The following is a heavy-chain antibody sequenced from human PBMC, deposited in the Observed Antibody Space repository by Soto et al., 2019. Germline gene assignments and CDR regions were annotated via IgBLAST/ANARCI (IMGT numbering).Heavy chain of an antibody. CDR3: ATSNCSGGSCYSYYFDY. D-gene: IGHD2-15*01. J-gene: IGHJ4*02. CDR1: GYTFTSYG. V-gene: IGHV1-18*01. CDR2: ISAYNGNT. Sequence: QVQLVQSGAEVKKPGASVKVSCKTSGYTFTSYGISWVRQAPGQGLEWMGGISAYNGNTNYAQKLQGRVTMTTDTSTSTAYMELRSLRSDDTAVYYCATSNCSGGSCYSYYFDYWGQGTLVTVSS.